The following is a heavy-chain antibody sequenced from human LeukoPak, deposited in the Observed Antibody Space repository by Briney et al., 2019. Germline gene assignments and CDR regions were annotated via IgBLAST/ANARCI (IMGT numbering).Heavy chain of an antibody. CDR3: ARVGGPTVVTARYMDV. CDR2: IYYSGST. V-gene: IGHV4-31*03. Sequence: SETLSLTCTVSGGSISSGGYYWSWIRQHPGKGLEWIGYIYYSGSTYYNPSLKSRVTISVDTSKNQFSLKLSSVTAADTAVYYCARVGGPTVVTARYMDVWGKGTTVTVSS. J-gene: IGHJ6*03. CDR1: GGSISSGGYY. D-gene: IGHD4-23*01.